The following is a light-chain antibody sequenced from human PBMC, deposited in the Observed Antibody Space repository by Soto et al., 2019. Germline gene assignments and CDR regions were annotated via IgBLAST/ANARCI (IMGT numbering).Light chain of an antibody. CDR3: GTWDSSLSAV. Sequence: QSALTQPPSVSAAPGQKVTISCSGGSSDIGSNYVSWYQQLPGTAPKLLIYDSNKRPSGIPDRFSGSKSGTSATLGITGLQTGDEADYYCGTWDSSLSAVFGGGTQLTVL. J-gene: IGLJ7*01. CDR2: DSN. V-gene: IGLV1-51*01. CDR1: SSDIGSNY.